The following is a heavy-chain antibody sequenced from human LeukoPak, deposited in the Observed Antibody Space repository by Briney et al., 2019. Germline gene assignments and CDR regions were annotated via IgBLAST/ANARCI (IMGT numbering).Heavy chain of an antibody. J-gene: IGHJ4*02. V-gene: IGHV1-2*02. CDR2: IRPNSGGI. CDR3: ARDPVDGYSHYDF. Sequence: ASVKVSCKASGYTLTDHHLIWVRQAPGQGLGWVGWIRPNSGGIHYAQEFQGRVTLTRDTSISTAYMEVTRLTSDDTAIYYCARDPVDGYSHYDFWGQGTLVTVSS. D-gene: IGHD5-24*01. CDR1: GYTLTDHH.